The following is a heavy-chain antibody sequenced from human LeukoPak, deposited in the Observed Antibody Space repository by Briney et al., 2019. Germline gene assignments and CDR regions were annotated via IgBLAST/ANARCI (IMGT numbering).Heavy chain of an antibody. CDR2: INPSGGST. Sequence: GASVKVSCKASGGTFSSYAISWVRQAPGQGLEWMGIINPSGGSTSYAQKFQGRVTMTRDMSTSTVYMELSSLRSEDTAVYYCARAGVVGGLSWFDPWGQGTLVTVSS. V-gene: IGHV1-46*01. CDR1: GGTFSSYA. D-gene: IGHD2-2*01. CDR3: ARAGVVGGLSWFDP. J-gene: IGHJ5*02.